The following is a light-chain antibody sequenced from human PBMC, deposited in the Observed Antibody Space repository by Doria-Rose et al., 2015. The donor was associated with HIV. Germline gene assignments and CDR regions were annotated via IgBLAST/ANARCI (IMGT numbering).Light chain of an antibody. CDR1: QSFSSTY. J-gene: IGKJ1*01. V-gene: IGKV3-20*01. Sequence: EIVMTQSPGTLSLSPGERATLSCRASQSFSSTYLARYQQKPGQALSLLIYDGSTRATGIPDRFSASGSGTDFTLTINRLEPEDFALYYCHQYGTSWTFGQGTKVEI. CDR2: DGS. CDR3: HQYGTSWT.